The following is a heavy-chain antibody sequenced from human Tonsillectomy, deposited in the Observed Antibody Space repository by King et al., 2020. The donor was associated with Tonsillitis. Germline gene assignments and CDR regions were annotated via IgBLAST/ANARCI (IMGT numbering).Heavy chain of an antibody. CDR3: ARLGPYLGATRPFDY. CDR1: GYSFTSYW. V-gene: IGHV5-51*01. D-gene: IGHD1-26*01. Sequence: QLVQSGAEVKKPGESLKISCKGSGYSFTSYWIGWLRQMPGKGLEWMGIIYPGDSDTRYSPSFQGQVTISADKSLSTAYLQWSSLKASDTAMYYCARLGPYLGATRPFDYWGQGTLVTVSS. CDR2: IYPGDSDT. J-gene: IGHJ4*02.